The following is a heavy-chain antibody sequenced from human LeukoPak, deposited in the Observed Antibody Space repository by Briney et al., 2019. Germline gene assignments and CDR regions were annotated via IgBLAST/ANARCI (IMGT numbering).Heavy chain of an antibody. V-gene: IGHV4-61*01. J-gene: IGHJ6*02. CDR1: GGSVSSDTYY. D-gene: IGHD1-26*01. CDR3: ARDMAAFGGSGSYAMDV. CDR2: IYDSGST. Sequence: PSETLSLTCTVSGGSVSSDTYYWSWIRQPPGKGLEWIGYIYDSGSTSYNPSLKSRVTISVDTSNNQFSLKLSSVTAADTAVYYCARDMAAFGGSGSYAMDVWGHGTTVSVSS.